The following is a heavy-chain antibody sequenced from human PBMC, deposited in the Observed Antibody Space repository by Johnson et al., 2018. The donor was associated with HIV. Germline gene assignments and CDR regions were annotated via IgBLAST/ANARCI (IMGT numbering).Heavy chain of an antibody. CDR1: GFTFSSYA. D-gene: IGHD5-24*01. V-gene: IGHV3-15*01. J-gene: IGHJ3*02. CDR3: ARAGGYSRDAFDI. CDR2: IYSQTDGGTT. Sequence: VQLVESGGGVVQPGRSLRLSCAASGFTFSSYAMHWVRQAPGKGLEWVGRIYSQTDGGTTDYAAPMKGRFTISRDDSKNTLYLQMNSLRAGDTAVYYCARAGGYSRDAFDIWGQGTMVTVSS.